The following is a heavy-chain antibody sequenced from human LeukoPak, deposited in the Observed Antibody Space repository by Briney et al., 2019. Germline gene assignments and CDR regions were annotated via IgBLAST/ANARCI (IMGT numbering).Heavy chain of an antibody. Sequence: GGSLRLSCAASGFTGRNNYMSWVRQAPGKGLEWVSVISGGGNTNYADSVKGRFTISRDNSKNTLYLQMNSLRAEDTAVYYCVVFGVSNHWGQGTQVTVSS. CDR1: GFTGRNNY. J-gene: IGHJ4*02. CDR2: ISGGGNT. D-gene: IGHD5/OR15-5a*01. V-gene: IGHV3-53*01. CDR3: VVFGVSNH.